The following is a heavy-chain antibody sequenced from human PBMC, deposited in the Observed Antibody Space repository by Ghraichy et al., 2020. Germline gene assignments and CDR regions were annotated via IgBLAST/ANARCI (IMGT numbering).Heavy chain of an antibody. D-gene: IGHD3-10*01. CDR2: IYYSGST. CDR1: GGSISSGGYY. V-gene: IGHV4-31*03. Sequence: SETLSLTCTVSGGSISSGGYYWSWIRQHPGKGLEWIGYIYYSGSTYYNPSLKSRVTISVDTSKNQFSLKLSSVTAADTVVYYCARDWGWDYGSGSYYTSHVYYGMDVWGQGTTVTVSS. CDR3: ARDWGWDYGSGSYYTSHVYYGMDV. J-gene: IGHJ6*02.